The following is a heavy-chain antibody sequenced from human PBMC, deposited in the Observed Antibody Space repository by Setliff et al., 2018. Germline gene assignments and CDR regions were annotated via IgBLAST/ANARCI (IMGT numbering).Heavy chain of an antibody. J-gene: IGHJ4*02. CDR1: GFRFSYFG. Sequence: GGSLRLSCAASGFRFSYFGMHWVRQAPGKGLEWVSFIRYDGSTIYYADSVKGRFTISRDNAKNSLYLQMNSLRAEDTAVYYCARGVTSPNYFDYWGQGTLVTVSS. CDR3: ARGVTSPNYFDY. V-gene: IGHV3-30*12. CDR2: IRYDGSTI. D-gene: IGHD2-21*02.